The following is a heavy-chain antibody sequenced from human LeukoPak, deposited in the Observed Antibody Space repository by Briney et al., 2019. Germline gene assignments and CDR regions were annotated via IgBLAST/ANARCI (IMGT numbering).Heavy chain of an antibody. J-gene: IGHJ4*02. CDR1: GGSISSTSYY. V-gene: IGHV4-39*07. D-gene: IGHD3-10*01. CDR3: ARGFMVRGSNLWGGFDY. Sequence: SETLSLTCTVSGGSISSTSYYWGWLRQPPGKGLEWIGSVYYKGNTYYIPSLKSRVTISVDTSKNQFSLKLSSVTAADTALYYCARGFMVRGSNLWGGFDYWGQGTLVTVSS. CDR2: VYYKGNT.